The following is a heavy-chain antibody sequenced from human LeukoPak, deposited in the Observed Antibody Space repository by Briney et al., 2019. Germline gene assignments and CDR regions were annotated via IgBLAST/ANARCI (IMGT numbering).Heavy chain of an antibody. V-gene: IGHV3-21*01. D-gene: IGHD1-14*01. Sequence: GGSLRLSCAASGFTFSSCGFNWDRQAPGKGLEWVSSIGPTGTDRYYADSVRGRFTISRDNAKNSMYLQMDSLRDEDTAVYYCATETIGRHYDYWGQGTLLTVSS. CDR2: IGPTGTDR. CDR3: ATETIGRHYDY. J-gene: IGHJ4*02. CDR1: GFTFSSCG.